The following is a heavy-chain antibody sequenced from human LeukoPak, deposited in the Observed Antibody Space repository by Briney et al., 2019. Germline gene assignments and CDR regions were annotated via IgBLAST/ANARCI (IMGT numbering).Heavy chain of an antibody. CDR3: AKDFTYYYGSGSYYGPFDF. Sequence: PGRSLRLSCAASGFTFSSYGIHWVRQAPGKGLEWVAVISYDRSNKYYVASVKGRFTISRDNSKNTLYLQMNSLRAEDTAVYYCAKDFTYYYGSGSYYGPFDFWGQGTLVTVSS. D-gene: IGHD3-10*01. J-gene: IGHJ4*02. CDR1: GFTFSSYG. CDR2: ISYDRSNK. V-gene: IGHV3-30*18.